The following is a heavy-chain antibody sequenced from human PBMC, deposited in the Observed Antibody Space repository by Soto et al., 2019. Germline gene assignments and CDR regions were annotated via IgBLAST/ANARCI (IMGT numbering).Heavy chain of an antibody. D-gene: IGHD3-10*01. CDR3: ATAGSYRFDH. J-gene: IGHJ4*02. V-gene: IGHV3-74*01. CDR2: INPDATTI. CDR1: GFTFSNYW. Sequence: LRLSCATSGFTFSNYWIHWVRQAPGEGLVWVSRINPDATTINYTDSVKGRFTVSRDNAKNTLYLQMNSLRAEDTAVYYCATAGSYRFDHWGQGTLVTVSS.